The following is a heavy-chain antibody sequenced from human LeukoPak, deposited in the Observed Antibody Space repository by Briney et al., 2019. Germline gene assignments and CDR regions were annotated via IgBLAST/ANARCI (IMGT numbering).Heavy chain of an antibody. D-gene: IGHD5-18*01. CDR1: GFSLSTSGVG. V-gene: IGHV2-5*02. CDR3: AHRNTTMAIDY. CDR2: IYRDDDK. Sequence: SGPTLVNPTQTLTLTCTFSGFSLSTSGVGVGWIRQPPGEALEWLALIYRDDDKRYSPSLNSRLTITKDISKNHVVLTMTNMDPVDTATYYCAHRNTTMAIDYWGQGTLVTVSS. J-gene: IGHJ4*02.